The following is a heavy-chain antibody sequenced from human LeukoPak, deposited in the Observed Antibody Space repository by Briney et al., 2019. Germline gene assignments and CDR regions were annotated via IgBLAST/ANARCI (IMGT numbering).Heavy chain of an antibody. J-gene: IGHJ6*02. V-gene: IGHV3-48*01. CDR2: INGRSSVI. CDR3: AKTGGYSGGMDV. Sequence: GGSLRLSCAASGFSFSTYSMSWVRQAPGKGLEWISYINGRSSVIYYVDSVKGRFTISRDNDKTSMYLQMTSLRVDDTAVYYCAKTGGYSGGMDVWGRGTTVTVPS. CDR1: GFSFSTYS. D-gene: IGHD3-10*01.